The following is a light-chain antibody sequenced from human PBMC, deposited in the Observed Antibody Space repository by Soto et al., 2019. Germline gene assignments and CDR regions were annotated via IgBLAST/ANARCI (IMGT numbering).Light chain of an antibody. CDR1: SSNIGSKT. J-gene: IGLJ2*01. Sequence: QSVLTQPPSASGTPGQRVTISCSGGSSNIGSKTVNWYQQLPGTAPNLLIYSNNQRPSGVPDRFSGSMSGTSASLAISGLQSEDDADYYCAAWDDSLNAVVFGGGTKLTVL. CDR2: SNN. CDR3: AAWDDSLNAVV. V-gene: IGLV1-44*01.